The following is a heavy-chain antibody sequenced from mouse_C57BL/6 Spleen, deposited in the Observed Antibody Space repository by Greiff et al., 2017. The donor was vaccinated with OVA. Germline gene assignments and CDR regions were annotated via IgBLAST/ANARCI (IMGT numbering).Heavy chain of an antibody. V-gene: IGHV1-15*01. CDR3: TRLEKLYQVPKGFDY. CDR2: IDPETGGT. Sequence: QVQLQQSGAELVRPGASVTLSCKASGYTFTDYEMHWVKQTPVHGLEWIGAIDPETGGTAYNQKFKGKAILTADKSSSTAYMELRSLTSEDSAVYYCTRLEKLYQVPKGFDYWGQGTTLTVSS. J-gene: IGHJ2*01. CDR1: GYTFTDYE. D-gene: IGHD2-12*01.